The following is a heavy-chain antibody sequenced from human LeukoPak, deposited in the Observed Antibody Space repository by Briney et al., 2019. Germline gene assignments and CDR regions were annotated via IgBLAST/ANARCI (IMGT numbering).Heavy chain of an antibody. CDR3: ARPVGSESLSAFDI. J-gene: IGHJ3*02. CDR2: INPDSGAT. D-gene: IGHD3-10*01. Sequence: ASVKVSCKASGYIFTGYYMHWVRQAPGQGLEWMGWINPDSGATDYAQNFQGRVTMTRDTSISTAYMELSRLRSDDTAVYYCARPVGSESLSAFDIWGQGTMVTVSS. CDR1: GYIFTGYY. V-gene: IGHV1-2*02.